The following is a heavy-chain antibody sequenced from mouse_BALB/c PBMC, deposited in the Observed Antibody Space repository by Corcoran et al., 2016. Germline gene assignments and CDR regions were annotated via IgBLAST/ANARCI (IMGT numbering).Heavy chain of an antibody. V-gene: IGHV1S136*01. J-gene: IGHJ1*01. Sequence: EVQLQQSGPELVKPGASVKMSCKASGYTFTSYVMYWVKQKPGQGLEWIGYINPYNDGTKYNEKFKGKATLTSDKSSSTAYMELSSLTSEDSAVYYCARSYYGSSYWYFDVWGAGTTVTVSS. CDR2: INPYNDGT. CDR3: ARSYYGSSYWYFDV. D-gene: IGHD1-1*01. CDR1: GYTFTSYV.